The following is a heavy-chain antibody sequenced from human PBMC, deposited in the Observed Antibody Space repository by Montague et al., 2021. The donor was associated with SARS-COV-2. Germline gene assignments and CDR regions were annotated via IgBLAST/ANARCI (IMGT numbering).Heavy chain of an antibody. CDR1: GGSFSDYY. V-gene: IGHV4-34*01. Sequence: SETLSLTSAVYGGSFSDYYWSWIRQPPGKGLEWMGEINHSGSTGYNPSLKSRVTISVDTSKNQFSLRLTSVTAADTAVYYCARERQGNYFHYYGLDVWGQGTTVTVSS. CDR2: INHSGST. J-gene: IGHJ6*02. CDR3: ARERQGNYFHYYGLDV. D-gene: IGHD1-1*01.